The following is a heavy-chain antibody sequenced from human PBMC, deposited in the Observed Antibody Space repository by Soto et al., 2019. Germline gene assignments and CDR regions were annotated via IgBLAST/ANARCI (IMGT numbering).Heavy chain of an antibody. J-gene: IGHJ3*02. Sequence: GESLKISCKGSGYSFTSYWIGWVRQMPGKGLEWMGIIYPGDSDTRYSPSFQGQVTISADKSISTAYLQWSSLKASDTAMYYCARHTYYDILTGYVAGAFDIWGQGTMVTVSS. V-gene: IGHV5-51*01. D-gene: IGHD3-9*01. CDR1: GYSFTSYW. CDR2: IYPGDSDT. CDR3: ARHTYYDILTGYVAGAFDI.